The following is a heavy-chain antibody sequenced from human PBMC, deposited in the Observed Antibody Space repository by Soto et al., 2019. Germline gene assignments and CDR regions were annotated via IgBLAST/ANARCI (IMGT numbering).Heavy chain of an antibody. J-gene: IGHJ6*02. V-gene: IGHV4-39*02. CDR1: GGAVSSGSHY. Sequence: SETLSLTCTVSGGAVSSGSHYWVWIRQPPGKGLEWISSIIYSGRTYCNPSLKSRVTMSADASKNHFSLNLRSVTVADTAVYYCARLHGYCISTSCYGYDGMDVWGQGTTVTVSS. D-gene: IGHD2-2*01. CDR2: IIYSGRT. CDR3: ARLHGYCISTSCYGYDGMDV.